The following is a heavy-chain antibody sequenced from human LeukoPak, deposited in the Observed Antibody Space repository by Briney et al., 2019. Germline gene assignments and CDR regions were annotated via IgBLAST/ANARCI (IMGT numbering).Heavy chain of an antibody. Sequence: GGSLKLSCAASGFTFSGSTVHWVRQASGKGLEWVGRIRSKGNTYATAYAAAVQGRFTVSRDDSKNTAYLQMNSLKTQDTAVYYCTSLYCSSSDCFDDWGQGTLVTVSS. V-gene: IGHV3-73*01. D-gene: IGHD6-6*01. CDR3: TSLYCSSSDCFDD. J-gene: IGHJ4*02. CDR2: IRSKGNTYAT. CDR1: GFTFSGST.